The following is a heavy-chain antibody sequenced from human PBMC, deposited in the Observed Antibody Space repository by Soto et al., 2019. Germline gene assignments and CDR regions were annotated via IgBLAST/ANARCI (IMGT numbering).Heavy chain of an antibody. CDR2: IIPILGIA. CDR1: GGPFSSYT. Sequence: QFQLVQSGAEVKKPGSSVKVSWKASGGPFSSYTISWVRQAPGQGLEWMGRIIPILGIANYAQKFQGRVTITADKSISTAYMEQSSLRSEDTAVYYCARGASGSYGNWFDPWGQGTLVTVSS. V-gene: IGHV1-69*02. J-gene: IGHJ5*02. CDR3: ARGASGSYGNWFDP. D-gene: IGHD1-26*01.